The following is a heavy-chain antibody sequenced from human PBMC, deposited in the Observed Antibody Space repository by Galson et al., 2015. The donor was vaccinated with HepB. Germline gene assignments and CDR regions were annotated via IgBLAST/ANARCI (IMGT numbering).Heavy chain of an antibody. D-gene: IGHD3-22*01. CDR1: GYTFTSYY. CDR2: INPSGGST. J-gene: IGHJ1*01. CDR3: ARDGQKRITMIVPTLQH. Sequence: SVKVTCTVSGYTFTSYYMRWMRQPPGQGLEWMGLINPSGGSTSYAQKFQRRVTMTRDTSTSTVYMELSSLRSEDTAVYYCARDGQKRITMIVPTLQHWGQGTLVTVSS. V-gene: IGHV1-46*01.